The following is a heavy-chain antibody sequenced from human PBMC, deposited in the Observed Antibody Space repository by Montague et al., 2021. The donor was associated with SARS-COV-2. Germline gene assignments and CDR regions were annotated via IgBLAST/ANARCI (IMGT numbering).Heavy chain of an antibody. Sequence: SETLSLTCIVSGGPISGFYWSWIRQPAGKGLEWLGRIYPSGDTTYEPSLESRVSMSIDTSKNEVSVRLTSVTAADTAVYYCVRDPGYTSFTRWYFDLWGPGTLVTVSS. D-gene: IGHD5-18*01. CDR3: VRDPGYTSFTRWYFDL. CDR1: GGPISGFY. V-gene: IGHV4-4*07. CDR2: IYPSGDT. J-gene: IGHJ2*01.